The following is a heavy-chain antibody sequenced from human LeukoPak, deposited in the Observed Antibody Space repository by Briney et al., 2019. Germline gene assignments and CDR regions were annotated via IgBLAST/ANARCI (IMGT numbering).Heavy chain of an antibody. V-gene: IGHV3-21*01. CDR1: GFTFNTFN. Sequence: PGGSLRLSCAASGFTFNTFNMNWVRQAPGKGLEWVSSITGGGDYIYYADSVKGRFTTSRDNAKNSLSLQLNSLRVEDTAVYYCARGHYDVLAASYKWTPDYWGQGILVTVSS. D-gene: IGHD3-9*01. J-gene: IGHJ4*02. CDR2: ITGGGDYI. CDR3: ARGHYDVLAASYKWTPDY.